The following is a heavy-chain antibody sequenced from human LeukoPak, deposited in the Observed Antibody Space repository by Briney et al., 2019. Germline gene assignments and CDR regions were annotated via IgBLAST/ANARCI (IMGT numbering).Heavy chain of an antibody. J-gene: IGHJ5*02. CDR3: ARDHCSGGSCYLEWFDP. D-gene: IGHD2-15*01. V-gene: IGHV4-59*01. CDR2: IYYSGST. CDR1: GGSISSYY. Sequence: SETLSLTCTVSGGSISSYYWSWIRQPPGKGLEWIGYIYYSGSTNYNPSLKSRVTISVDTSKNQFSLKLSSVTAADTAVYYCARDHCSGGSCYLEWFDPWGQGTLVTVSS.